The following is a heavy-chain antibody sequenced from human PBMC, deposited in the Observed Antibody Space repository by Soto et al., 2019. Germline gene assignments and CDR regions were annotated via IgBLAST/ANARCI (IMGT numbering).Heavy chain of an antibody. Sequence: EVQLLESGGGLVQPGGSLRLSCAASGFTFSSYAMSWVRQAPGKGLEWVSAISGSGGSTYYADSVKGRFTISRDNSKNPLDRQMNSLRAEDTAVYYCAKDPPYDYVWGSYRYPGPGWDYWGQGTLVTVSS. CDR1: GFTFSSYA. J-gene: IGHJ4*02. V-gene: IGHV3-23*01. CDR2: ISGSGGST. D-gene: IGHD3-16*02. CDR3: AKDPPYDYVWGSYRYPGPGWDY.